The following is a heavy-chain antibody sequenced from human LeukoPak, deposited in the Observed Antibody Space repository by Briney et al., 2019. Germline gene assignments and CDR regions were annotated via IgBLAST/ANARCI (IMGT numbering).Heavy chain of an antibody. CDR2: IYYSGST. V-gene: IGHV4-39*01. D-gene: IGHD3-3*01. J-gene: IGHJ4*02. CDR3: ARHSGPEWLPLRPFDY. CDR1: GGSISSSSYY. Sequence: SETLSLTCTVSGGSISSSSYYWGWIRQPPGKGLEWIGSIYYSGSTYYNPSLRSRVTISVDTSKNQFSLKLNSVTAADTAVYYCARHSGPEWLPLRPFDYWGQGTLVTVSS.